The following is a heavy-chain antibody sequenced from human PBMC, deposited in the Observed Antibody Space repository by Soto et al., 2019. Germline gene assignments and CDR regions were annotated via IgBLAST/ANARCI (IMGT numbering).Heavy chain of an antibody. J-gene: IGHJ5*02. V-gene: IGHV6-1*01. CDR3: ARDQDKGYSSGWYENNWFDP. D-gene: IGHD6-19*01. Sequence: PLPALSLTCAISGDSVSSNSAAWYWIRQSPSRGLEWLGRTYYRSKWYNDYAVSVKSRITINPDTSKNQFSLQLNSVTPEDTAVYYCARDQDKGYSSGWYENNWFDPWGQGTLVTVSS. CDR1: GDSVSSNSAA. CDR2: TYYRSKWYN.